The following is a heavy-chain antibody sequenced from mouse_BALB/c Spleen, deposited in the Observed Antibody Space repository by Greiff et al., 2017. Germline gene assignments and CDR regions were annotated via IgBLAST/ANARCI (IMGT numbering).Heavy chain of an antibody. CDR1: GYTFTSYW. CDR3: TLYYGRTWFAY. J-gene: IGHJ3*01. D-gene: IGHD1-2*01. Sequence: LQQPGSELVRPGASVKLSCKASGYTFTSYWMHWVKQRHGQGLEWIGNIYPGSGSTNYDEKFKSKGTLTVDTSSSTAYMHLSSLTSEDSAVYHCTLYYGRTWFAYWGQGTLVTVSA. CDR2: IYPGSGST. V-gene: IGHV1S22*01.